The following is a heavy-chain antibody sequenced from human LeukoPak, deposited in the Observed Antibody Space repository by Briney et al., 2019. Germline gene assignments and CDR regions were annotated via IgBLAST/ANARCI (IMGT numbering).Heavy chain of an antibody. V-gene: IGHV4-39*01. CDR2: IYYSGRT. Sequence: PSETLSLTCTVSGGSIRSSSYYWGWIRQPPGKGLEWIGRIYYSGRTYYNPSLKSRVTISVDTSQNQFSLKLSSVTAADTAVYYCSRSNDPWSLALLDYWGQGTLATVSS. CDR1: GGSIRSSSYY. CDR3: SRSNDPWSLALLDY. D-gene: IGHD1-26*01. J-gene: IGHJ4*02.